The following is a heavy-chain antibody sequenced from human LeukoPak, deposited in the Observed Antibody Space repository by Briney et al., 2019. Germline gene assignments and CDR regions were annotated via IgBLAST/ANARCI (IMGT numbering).Heavy chain of an antibody. D-gene: IGHD6-19*01. V-gene: IGHV1-2*02. CDR1: GYTFSGFTGYY. Sequence: ASVKVSCKVSGYTFSGFTGYYIHWVRQAPGQGLEWMGWLNPNSGGTNSAQKFQGRVTMTRDTSISTAYMELSRLGSDDTAVYYCARGGESKEAVVLKGWFDPWGQGTLVTVSS. J-gene: IGHJ5*02. CDR3: ARGGESKEAVVLKGWFDP. CDR2: LNPNSGGT.